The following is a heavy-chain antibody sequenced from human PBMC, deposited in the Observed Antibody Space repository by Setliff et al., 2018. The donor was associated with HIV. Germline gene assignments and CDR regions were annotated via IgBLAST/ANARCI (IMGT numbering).Heavy chain of an antibody. J-gene: IGHJ5*02. Sequence: PGGSLRLSCVASGFTLVDYVMHWVRQAPGKGLEWVSGISWSSGSIDSADSVKGRFTISRDNAKNSLYLQMNSLRPEDTALYYCAKEMSTDWYTVSGFDLWGQGTLVTVSS. CDR3: AKEMSTDWYTVSGFDL. V-gene: IGHV3-9*01. CDR1: GFTLVDYV. CDR2: ISWSSGSI. D-gene: IGHD3-9*01.